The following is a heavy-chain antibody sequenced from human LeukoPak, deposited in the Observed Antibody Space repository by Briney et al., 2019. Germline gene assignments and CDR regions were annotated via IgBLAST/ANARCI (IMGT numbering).Heavy chain of an antibody. CDR3: ARTSMVRGASDAFDI. CDR1: GYSISSGYL. D-gene: IGHD3-10*01. Sequence: SETLSLTCTVSGYSISSGYLWGWIRQPPGKGLEWIGSTYHGGTTYSNPSLKSRVIISEDTSKNQFSLKLSSVTAADTAVYYCARTSMVRGASDAFDIWGQGTMVTVSS. J-gene: IGHJ3*02. V-gene: IGHV4-38-2*02. CDR2: TYHGGTT.